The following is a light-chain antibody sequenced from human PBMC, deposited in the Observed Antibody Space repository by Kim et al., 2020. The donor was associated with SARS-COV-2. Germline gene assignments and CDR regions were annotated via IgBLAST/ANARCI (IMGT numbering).Light chain of an antibody. CDR1: DIGSKS. CDR2: YDR. V-gene: IGLV3-21*04. CDR3: QLWDRTSDHLV. Sequence: SYELTQPPSVSVDPGKTARITCGGNDIGSKSVHWYQQKPGQAPVLVIYYDRERPSAIPERFSGSNSGNTATLTISRVEAGDEADYYCQLWDRTSDHLVFG. J-gene: IGLJ3*02.